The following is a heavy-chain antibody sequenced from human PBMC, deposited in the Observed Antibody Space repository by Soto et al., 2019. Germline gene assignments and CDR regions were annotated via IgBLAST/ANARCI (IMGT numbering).Heavy chain of an antibody. V-gene: IGHV1-18*01. J-gene: IGHJ6*02. D-gene: IGHD2-2*01. CDR3: ARDRWGIVVVPAAPPWYYYYGMDV. CDR2: ISAYNGNT. CDR1: GYTFTSYG. Sequence: QVQLVQSGAEVKKPGASVKVSCKASGYTFTSYGISWVRQAPGQGLEWMGWISAYNGNTNYAQKLQGRVTMTTDTSTSTAYMELRSLRSDDTAVYYCARDRWGIVVVPAAPPWYYYYGMDVWGQGTTVTVSS.